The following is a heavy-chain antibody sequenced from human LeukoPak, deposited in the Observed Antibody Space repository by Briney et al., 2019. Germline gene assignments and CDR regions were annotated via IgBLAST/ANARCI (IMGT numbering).Heavy chain of an antibody. CDR3: AKDFTRGVIY. V-gene: IGHV3-30-3*01. CDR2: TPFDGGLQ. Sequence: GGSLRLSCVASGFTFSRFAMHWVRQTPGSGLEWVGFTPFDGGLQYYAEFVMGRFTISRDNSKNTLYLQMNGLRAEDTAVYYCAKDFTRGVIYWGQGTLVTVSS. D-gene: IGHD2-21*01. J-gene: IGHJ4*02. CDR1: GFTFSRFA.